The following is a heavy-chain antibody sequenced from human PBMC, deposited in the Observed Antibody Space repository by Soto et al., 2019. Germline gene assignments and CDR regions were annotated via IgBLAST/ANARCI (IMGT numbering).Heavy chain of an antibody. CDR3: ARVSGSYYYGIDV. Sequence: QVQLQESGPGLVKPSGTLSLTCAVSGGSISSSNWWSWVRQPPGKGLEWIGEIYHSGSTNYNPALKSRVTRSVDKSKTQLSLKLSSVTAADTAVYYCARVSGSYYYGIDVWGQGTTVTVSS. CDR1: GGSISSSNW. J-gene: IGHJ6*02. CDR2: IYHSGST. D-gene: IGHD1-26*01. V-gene: IGHV4-4*02.